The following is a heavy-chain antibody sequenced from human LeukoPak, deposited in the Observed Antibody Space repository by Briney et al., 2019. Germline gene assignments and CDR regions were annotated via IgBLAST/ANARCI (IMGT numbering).Heavy chain of an antibody. D-gene: IGHD4-17*01. CDR3: ARHRGGDYVDFDY. CDR2: IYYSGST. CDR1: GGSISSYY. V-gene: IGHV4-59*08. J-gene: IGHJ4*02. Sequence: SETLSLTCTVSGGSISSYYWSWIRQPPGKGLEWIGYIYYSGSTNYNPSLKSRVTISVDTSKNQFSLKLSSVTAADTAVYYCARHRGGDYVDFDYWGQGTLVTVSS.